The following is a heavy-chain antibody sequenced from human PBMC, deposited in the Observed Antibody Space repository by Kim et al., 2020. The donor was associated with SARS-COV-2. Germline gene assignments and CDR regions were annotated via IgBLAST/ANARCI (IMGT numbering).Heavy chain of an antibody. CDR1: GFTFNTYG. CDR3: AKSFSGSYFGYDY. V-gene: IGHV3-30*18. Sequence: GGSLRLSCAASGFTFNTYGMHWVRQAPGKGLEWVAVISYDGSNKYYADSVKGRFTISRDNSKNTLYLQMNSLRIEDTAVYYSAKSFSGSYFGYDYWGQGTLVTVSS. J-gene: IGHJ4*02. D-gene: IGHD1-26*01. CDR2: ISYDGSNK.